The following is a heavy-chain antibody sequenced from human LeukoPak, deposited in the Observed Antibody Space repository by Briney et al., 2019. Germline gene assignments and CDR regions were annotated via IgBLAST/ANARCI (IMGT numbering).Heavy chain of an antibody. CDR3: ARDRSYYSDTGTDY. V-gene: IGHV4-61*02. CDR2: IYTIGNT. J-gene: IGHJ4*02. CDR1: GASISRGSQY. D-gene: IGHD3-22*01. Sequence: SETLSLTCTVSGASISRGSQYWSWIRQPAGKGLEWIGRIYTIGNTNYSPSLWRRVTISVDTSKNQFSLRLHSVTAADTAVYYCARDRSYYSDTGTDYWGQGALVTVSS.